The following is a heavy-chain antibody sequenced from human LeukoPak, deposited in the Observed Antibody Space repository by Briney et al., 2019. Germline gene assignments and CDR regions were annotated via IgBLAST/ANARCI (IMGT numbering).Heavy chain of an antibody. CDR2: ITPIFGTA. J-gene: IGHJ1*01. V-gene: IGHV1-69*13. Sequence: GASVKVSCKASGGTFSRYAISWVRQSPGQGLEWMGGITPIFGTANYAQKFQGIVTITADESTSTAYMELSSLRSEDTAVYYCARDSSEFRSLIPHWGQGTLVIVSS. CDR3: ARDSSEFRSLIPH. CDR1: GGTFSRYA. D-gene: IGHD2-21*01.